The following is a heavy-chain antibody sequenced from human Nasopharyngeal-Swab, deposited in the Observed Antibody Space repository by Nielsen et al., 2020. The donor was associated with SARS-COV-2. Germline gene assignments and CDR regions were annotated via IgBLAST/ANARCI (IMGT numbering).Heavy chain of an antibody. Sequence: GGSLRLSCAASGFTFDDYAMSWVRQVPGKGLEWVANINWIGGSADYSDAVKGRFTISRDNAKNSLYLQMNSLRAEDTAIYHCARQTIYSFGWFDSWGQENLVTVSS. CDR3: ARQTIYSFGWFDS. CDR2: INWIGGSA. V-gene: IGHV3-20*01. J-gene: IGHJ5*01. CDR1: GFTFDDYA. D-gene: IGHD3-3*01.